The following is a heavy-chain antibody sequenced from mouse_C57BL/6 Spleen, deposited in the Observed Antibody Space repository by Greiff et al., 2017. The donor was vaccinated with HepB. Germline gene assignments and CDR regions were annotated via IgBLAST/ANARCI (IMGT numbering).Heavy chain of an antibody. Sequence: VQLQQSGAELVKPGASVKISCKASGYAFSSYWMNWVKQRPGKGLEWIGQIYPGDGDTNYNGKFKGKATLTADKSSSTVYMQLSSLTYEDSAVYFCARCAGTDYYAMDYWGQGTSVTVAS. V-gene: IGHV1-80*01. D-gene: IGHD4-1*01. CDR1: GYAFSSYW. J-gene: IGHJ4*01. CDR2: IYPGDGDT. CDR3: ARCAGTDYYAMDY.